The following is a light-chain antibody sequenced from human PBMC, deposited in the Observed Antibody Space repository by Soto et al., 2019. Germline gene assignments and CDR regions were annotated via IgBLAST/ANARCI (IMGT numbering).Light chain of an antibody. J-gene: IGKJ2*01. V-gene: IGKV1-5*03. CDR3: QQYNSYSPYT. Sequence: DIQMTQSPSTLSESVGDRVTITCRASQRISSWLAWYQQKPGKAPKLLIYKASSLESGVPSRFSGSGSGTEFTLTISSLQPDDFATYYCQQYNSYSPYTFGQGTKLEIK. CDR2: KAS. CDR1: QRISSW.